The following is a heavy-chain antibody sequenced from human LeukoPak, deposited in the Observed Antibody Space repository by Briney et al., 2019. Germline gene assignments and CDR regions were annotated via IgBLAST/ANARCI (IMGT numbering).Heavy chain of an antibody. CDR3: ARETTVETPWSD. V-gene: IGHV1-69*10. J-gene: IGHJ4*02. CDR1: GYTFTSYG. D-gene: IGHD4-23*01. Sequence: GASVKVSCKASGYTFTSYGISWVRQAPGQGLEWMGWIIPILGIANYAQKFQGRVTITADKSTSTAYMELSSLRSEDTAVYYCARETTVETPWSDWGQGTLVTVSS. CDR2: IIPILGIA.